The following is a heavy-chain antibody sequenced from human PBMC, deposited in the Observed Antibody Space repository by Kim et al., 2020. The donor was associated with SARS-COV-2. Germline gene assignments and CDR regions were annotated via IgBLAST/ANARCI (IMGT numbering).Heavy chain of an antibody. J-gene: IGHJ4*02. CDR2: INHSGST. V-gene: IGHV4-34*01. Sequence: SETLSLTCAVYGGSFSGYYWSWIRQPPGKGLEWIGEINHSGSTNYNPSLKSRVTISVDTSKYQFSLKLSSVTAADTAVYYCAGGEELGDGYKSGLGYWGQGTLVTVSS. D-gene: IGHD5-12*01. CDR1: GGSFSGYY. CDR3: AGGEELGDGYKSGLGY.